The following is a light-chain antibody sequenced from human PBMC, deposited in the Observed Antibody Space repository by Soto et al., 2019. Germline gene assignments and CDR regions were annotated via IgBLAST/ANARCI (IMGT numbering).Light chain of an antibody. CDR3: QQYNDWPPIT. V-gene: IGKV3-15*01. CDR2: GAS. Sequence: EIVMTQSPATLSVSPGERATLSCRASQSVRTNLAWYQQKPGQAPRLLIYGASTRATGIPARFSGSGSGTEFTLSISSLQSEDYAVYYFQQYNDWPPITFGQGTRLEIK. J-gene: IGKJ5*01. CDR1: QSVRTN.